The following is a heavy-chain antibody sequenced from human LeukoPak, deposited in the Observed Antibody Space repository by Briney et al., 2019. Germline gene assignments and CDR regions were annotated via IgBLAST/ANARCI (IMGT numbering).Heavy chain of an antibody. CDR1: GGSIIGSY. D-gene: IGHD3-22*01. CDR3: ARSRYYDTTGYNPTYYFDS. Sequence: PSETLSLTRAVSGGSIIGSYWTWIRQSPAQGLQFIGYIYHTLDVNYNPSLKSRVTISIDMSTNQFSLRLNSVTAADTAIYYCARSRYYDTTGYNPTYYFDSWGQGALVTVSS. CDR2: IYHTLDV. V-gene: IGHV4-59*01. J-gene: IGHJ4*02.